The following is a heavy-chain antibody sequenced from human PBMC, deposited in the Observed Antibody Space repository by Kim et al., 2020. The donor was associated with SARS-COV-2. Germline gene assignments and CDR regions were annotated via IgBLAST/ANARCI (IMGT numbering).Heavy chain of an antibody. CDR2: IWYVGSNK. CDR1: GFTFSTYG. J-gene: IGHJ4*02. D-gene: IGHD2-2*01. V-gene: IGHV3-33*01. Sequence: GGSLRLSCAASGFTFSTYGMHWVRQAPGKGLEWVAVIWYVGSNKYYADSLKGRFTISRDNSKNTLYLQMNSLRAEDTAVYYCAREGPSTSWGEDYFDYWGQGTLVTVSS. CDR3: AREGPSTSWGEDYFDY.